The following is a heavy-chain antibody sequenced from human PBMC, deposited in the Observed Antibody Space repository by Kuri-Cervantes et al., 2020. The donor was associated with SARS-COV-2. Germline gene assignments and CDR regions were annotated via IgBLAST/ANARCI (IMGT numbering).Heavy chain of an antibody. CDR2: IYHSGST. J-gene: IGHJ4*02. D-gene: IGHD3-16*01. Sequence: GSLRLSCAVSGYSISSGYYWGWIRQPPGKGLEWIGSIYHSGSTYYNPSLKSRVTISVDTSKNQFSLKLSSVTAADTAVYYCAGIHWGPQHYYFDYWGQGTLVTVSS. CDR1: GYSISSGYY. V-gene: IGHV4-38-2*01. CDR3: AGIHWGPQHYYFDY.